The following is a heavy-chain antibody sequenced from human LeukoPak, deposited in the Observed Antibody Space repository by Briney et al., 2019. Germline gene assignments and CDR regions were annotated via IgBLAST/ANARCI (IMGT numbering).Heavy chain of an antibody. D-gene: IGHD4-17*01. CDR1: GGSISSYY. CDR2: IYYSGST. J-gene: IGHJ4*02. V-gene: IGHV4-59*08. CDR3: ARLNGDYGGGDDY. Sequence: SETLSLTCTVSGGSISSYYWSWIRQPPGKGLEWIGYIYYSGSTNYNPSLKSRVTISVDTSKNQFSLKLSSVTAADTAVYYCARLNGDYGGGDDYWGQGTLVTVSS.